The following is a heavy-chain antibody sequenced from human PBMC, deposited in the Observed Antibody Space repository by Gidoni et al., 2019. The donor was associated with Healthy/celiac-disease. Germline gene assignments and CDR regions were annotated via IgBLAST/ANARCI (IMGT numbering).Heavy chain of an antibody. Sequence: QVQLVESGGGVVQPGRSLRLSCTAFGFPFSSYGMPWVRQAPGKGLEWVAVIWYDGSNKYYADSVKGRFTISRDNSKNTLYLQMNSLRAEDTAVYYCATGDYGDHPLGLVWGQGTLVTVSS. J-gene: IGHJ4*02. CDR3: ATGDYGDHPLGLV. CDR2: IWYDGSNK. CDR1: GFPFSSYG. D-gene: IGHD4-17*01. V-gene: IGHV3-33*01.